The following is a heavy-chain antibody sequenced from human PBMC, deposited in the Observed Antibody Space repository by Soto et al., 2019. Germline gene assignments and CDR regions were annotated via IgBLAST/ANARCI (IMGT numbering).Heavy chain of an antibody. Sequence: EVQLVESGGVVVQPGGSLRLSCAASGFTFDDYAMHWVRQAPGKGLEWVSLISWDGGSTYYADSVKGRFTISRDNSKNSLYLQMNSLRAEDTALYYCAKDSQHRGLGYYYGMDVWGQGTTVTVSS. D-gene: IGHD3-10*01. CDR1: GFTFDDYA. V-gene: IGHV3-43D*04. CDR3: AKDSQHRGLGYYYGMDV. CDR2: ISWDGGST. J-gene: IGHJ6*02.